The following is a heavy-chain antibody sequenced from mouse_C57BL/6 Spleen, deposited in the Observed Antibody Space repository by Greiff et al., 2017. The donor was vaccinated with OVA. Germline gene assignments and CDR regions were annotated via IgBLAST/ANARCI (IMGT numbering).Heavy chain of an antibody. D-gene: IGHD1-1*01. Sequence: EVKLMESGGDLVKPGGSLTLSCAASGFTFSSYGMSWVRQTPDNRLEWVATISRGGSCTYYPDSVKGRFTLSRDNATNTLYLQMSSLKSEDTAMYYCAGQGSTRGVAPYFDVWGTGTTVTVSS. J-gene: IGHJ1*03. CDR3: AGQGSTRGVAPYFDV. CDR2: ISRGGSCT. V-gene: IGHV5-6*01. CDR1: GFTFSSYG.